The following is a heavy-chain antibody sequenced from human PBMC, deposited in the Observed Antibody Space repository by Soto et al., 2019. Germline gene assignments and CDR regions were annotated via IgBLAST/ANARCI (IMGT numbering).Heavy chain of an antibody. D-gene: IGHD3-10*01. V-gene: IGHV1-24*01. J-gene: IGHJ6*02. CDR3: AIGLWLGASTTDV. Sequence: ASVKVSCKVSGYTLTELSMHWVRQAPGKGLEWMGGFDPEDGETIYAQKFKGRVTMTEDTSTDTAYMELSSLRSDDTAVYYCAIGLWLGASTTDVWGQGTTVTVS. CDR2: FDPEDGET. CDR1: GYTLTELS.